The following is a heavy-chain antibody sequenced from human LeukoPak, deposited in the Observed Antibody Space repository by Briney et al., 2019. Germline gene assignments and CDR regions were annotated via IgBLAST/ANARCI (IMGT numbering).Heavy chain of an antibody. Sequence: SETLSLTCAVYGGAFSGYYWSWIRQPPGKGLEWIVEINHSGSTNYNPSLKSRVTISVDTSKNQFSLKLSSVTAADTAVYYCARGVLSPGSSWYTDYWGQGTLVTVSS. CDR1: GGAFSGYY. D-gene: IGHD6-13*01. V-gene: IGHV4-34*01. J-gene: IGHJ4*02. CDR3: ARGVLSPGSSWYTDY. CDR2: INHSGST.